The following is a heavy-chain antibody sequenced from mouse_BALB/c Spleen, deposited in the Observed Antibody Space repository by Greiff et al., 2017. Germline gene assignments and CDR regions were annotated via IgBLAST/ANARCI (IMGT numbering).Heavy chain of an antibody. V-gene: IGHV1-18*01. D-gene: IGHD1-1*01. CDR3: TIEDYGSYGGYFDV. J-gene: IGHJ1*01. Sequence: VQLQQSGPELVKPGASVKISCKTSGYTFTEYTMHWVKQSHGKSLEWIGGINPNNGGTSYNQKFKGKATLTVDKSSSTAYMQLSSLTSEDSAVYYCTIEDYGSYGGYFDVWGAGTTVTVSS. CDR2: INPNNGGT. CDR1: GYTFTEYT.